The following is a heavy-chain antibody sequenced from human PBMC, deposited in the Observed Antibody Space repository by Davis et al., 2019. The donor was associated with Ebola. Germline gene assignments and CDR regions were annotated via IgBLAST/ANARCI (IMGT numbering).Heavy chain of an antibody. V-gene: IGHV1-18*01. CDR1: GYIFTNYG. CDR3: ARAIAAAGYPGIDY. Sequence: ASVKVSCKGSGYIFTNYGITWVRQAPGQGLEWMGWISPNRGKTSYEKKFQGRVTMTTDTSTTTAYMELRNLTSDDTAVYYCARAIAAAGYPGIDYWGQGTLVTVSS. J-gene: IGHJ4*02. CDR2: ISPNRGKT. D-gene: IGHD6-13*01.